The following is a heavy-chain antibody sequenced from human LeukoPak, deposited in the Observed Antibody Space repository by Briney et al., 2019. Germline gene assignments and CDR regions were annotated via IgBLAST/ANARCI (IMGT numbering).Heavy chain of an antibody. CDR2: IVVGSGNT. Sequence: GTSVKVSCEASGFTFTSSAVQWVRQARGQRLEWMGWIVVGSGNTNYAQKFQERVTITRDMSTSTAYIELSSLRSEDTAVYYCAAGRATAWDYWGQGTLVTVSS. V-gene: IGHV1-58*01. J-gene: IGHJ4*02. CDR1: GFTFTSSA. D-gene: IGHD5-24*01. CDR3: AAGRATAWDY.